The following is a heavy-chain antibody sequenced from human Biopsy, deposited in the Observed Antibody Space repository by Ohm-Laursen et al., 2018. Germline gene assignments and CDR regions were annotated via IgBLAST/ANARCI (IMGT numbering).Heavy chain of an antibody. V-gene: IGHV4-34*01. CDR3: ARIIVRSSGSSNYFDY. CDR1: GESFNGYY. CDR2: INHSGRT. J-gene: IGHJ4*02. D-gene: IGHD3-22*01. Sequence: PSDTLSLTCAVYGESFNGYYWSWIRQTPGKGPEWIGEINHSGRTNYNPSLKSRVTISVDTSKNQFSLRLSSVTAVDTAIYYCARIIVRSSGSSNYFDYWGQGTPVTVSS.